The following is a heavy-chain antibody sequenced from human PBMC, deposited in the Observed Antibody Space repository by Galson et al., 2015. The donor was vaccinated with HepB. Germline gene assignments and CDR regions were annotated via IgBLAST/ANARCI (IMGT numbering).Heavy chain of an antibody. D-gene: IGHD5-24*01. CDR2: IYYSGST. CDR3: ARHRADGYNQEPYFDY. Sequence: ETLSLTCTVSGGSISSSSYYWGWIRQPPGKGLEWIGSIYYSGSTYYNPSLKSRVTISVDTSKNQFSLKLSSVTAADTAVYYSARHRADGYNQEPYFDYWGQGTLVTVSS. V-gene: IGHV4-39*01. J-gene: IGHJ4*02. CDR1: GGSISSSSYY.